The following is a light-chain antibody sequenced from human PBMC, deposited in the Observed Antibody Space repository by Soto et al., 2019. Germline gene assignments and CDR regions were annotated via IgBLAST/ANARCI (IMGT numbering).Light chain of an antibody. CDR1: QGISKY. J-gene: IGKJ1*01. CDR3: LTHTSYQWT. Sequence: DIQMTQSPSSLSASVGYRFTITCLASQGISKYLAWFQQKPGKVHNRMIYAESSLQSGVPERFSGSGSGTEFTLTIRSMQPEEFGTYYCLTHTSYQWTGGHRTKL. CDR2: AES. V-gene: IGKV1-17*03.